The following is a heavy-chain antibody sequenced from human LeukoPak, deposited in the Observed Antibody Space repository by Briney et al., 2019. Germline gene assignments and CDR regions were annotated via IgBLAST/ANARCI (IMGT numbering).Heavy chain of an antibody. D-gene: IGHD6-13*01. Sequence: SGTLSLTCAVSGGSISSSNWWSWVRQPPGKGLEWIGQIYHSGSTNYNPSLKSRVTISVDKSNNQFSLKLSSVTAADTAVYYCARDARQQLVERFDYWGQGTLVTVSS. CDR2: IYHSGST. V-gene: IGHV4-4*02. CDR3: ARDARQQLVERFDY. J-gene: IGHJ4*02. CDR1: GGSISSSNW.